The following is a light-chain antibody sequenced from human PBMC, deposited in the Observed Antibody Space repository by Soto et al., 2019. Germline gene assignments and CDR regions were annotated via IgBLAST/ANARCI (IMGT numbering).Light chain of an antibody. V-gene: IGLV1-51*01. CDR3: GTWDSSLRVV. CDR2: DNN. J-gene: IGLJ2*01. CDR1: NSNIGNNF. Sequence: QSVLTQPPSVSAAPGQKVTISCSGSNSNIGNNFVSWYQHLPGTAPKFLIYDNNQRPSGIPDRFSGSRSGTSATLGITGLQTGDEADYYCGTWDSSLRVVFGGGTQLTVL.